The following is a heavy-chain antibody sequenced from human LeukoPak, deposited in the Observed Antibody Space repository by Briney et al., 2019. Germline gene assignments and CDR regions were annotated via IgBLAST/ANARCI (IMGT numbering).Heavy chain of an antibody. CDR2: ISSSSSYI. V-gene: IGHV3-21*01. Sequence: GGSLRLSCAASGFTFSSYSMNWVRQAPGKGLEWVSSISSSSSYIYYADSVKGRFTISRDNAKNSLYLQMNSLRAEDTAVYYCAREGQLWRHFDYWGQGTLVTVSS. CDR1: GFTFSSYS. CDR3: AREGQLWRHFDY. D-gene: IGHD5-18*01. J-gene: IGHJ4*02.